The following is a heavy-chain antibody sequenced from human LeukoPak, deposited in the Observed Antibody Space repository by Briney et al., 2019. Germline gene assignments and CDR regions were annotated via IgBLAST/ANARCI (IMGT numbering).Heavy chain of an antibody. V-gene: IGHV3-48*01. CDR3: ARRTSPPDY. J-gene: IGHJ4*02. CDR2: ISSSSSTI. CDR1: GFPSGTNT. D-gene: IGHD2-2*01. Sequence: SGGPLGLPGPAPGFPSGTNTWTWFGQPPGKGREWVSYISSSSSTIYYADSVKGRFTISRDNAKNSLYLQMNSLRAEDTAVYYCARRTSPPDYWGQGTLVTVSS.